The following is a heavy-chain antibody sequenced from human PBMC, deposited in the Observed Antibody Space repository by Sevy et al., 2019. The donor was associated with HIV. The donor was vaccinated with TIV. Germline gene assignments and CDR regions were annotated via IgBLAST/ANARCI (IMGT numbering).Heavy chain of an antibody. V-gene: IGHV4-59*01. CDR2: IYYSGST. CDR3: ARGGWEHAFDY. D-gene: IGHD1-26*01. J-gene: IGHJ4*02. Sequence: SEPLSLTCTVSGGSMSTYYWSWIRQPPGKGLEWIGYIYYSGSTNYNPSLKSRVTISVDTSKNQFSLKLSSVTAADTAVYYCARGGWEHAFDYWVQGTLVTVSS. CDR1: GGSMSTYY.